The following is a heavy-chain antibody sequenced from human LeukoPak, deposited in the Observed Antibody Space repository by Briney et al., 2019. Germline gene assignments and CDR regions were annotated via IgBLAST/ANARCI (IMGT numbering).Heavy chain of an antibody. CDR2: IKQDGSEK. J-gene: IGHJ6*02. CDR1: GFTFSDYY. CDR3: ARQHLYYYYGMDV. V-gene: IGHV3-7*01. Sequence: GGSLRLSCAASGFTFSDYYMSWIRQAPGKGLEWVANIKQDGSEKYYVDSVKGRFTISRDNAKNSLYLQMNSLRAEDTAVYYCARQHLYYYYGMDVWGQGTTVTVSS.